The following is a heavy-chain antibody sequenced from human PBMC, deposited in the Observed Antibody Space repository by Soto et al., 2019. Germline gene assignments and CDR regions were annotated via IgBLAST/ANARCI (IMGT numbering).Heavy chain of an antibody. CDR3: ARRHISGYYFDY. J-gene: IGHJ4*02. D-gene: IGHD2-21*01. CDR1: GGSISSNY. CDR2: IYYSGST. V-gene: IGHV4-59*08. Sequence: SETLSLTCTVSGGSISSNYWSWIRQPPGKGLEWIGYIYYSGSTNYNPSLKSRVTISVDTSKNQFSLKLSSVTAADTAGYYCARRHISGYYFDYWGQGTLVTVSS.